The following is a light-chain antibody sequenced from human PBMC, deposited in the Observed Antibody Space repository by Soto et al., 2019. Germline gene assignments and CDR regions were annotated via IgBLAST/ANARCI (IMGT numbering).Light chain of an antibody. CDR2: EVS. CDR1: SSDVGGYNY. V-gene: IGLV2-14*01. Sequence: QSALTQPASVSGSPGQSITISCTGTSSDVGGYNYVSWYEQHPGKAPKLMIYEVSNRPSGVSNRFSGSKSGNTASLTISGLQAEDGADYYCSSYTSSSIDYVLGTGTKLTVL. J-gene: IGLJ1*01. CDR3: SSYTSSSIDYV.